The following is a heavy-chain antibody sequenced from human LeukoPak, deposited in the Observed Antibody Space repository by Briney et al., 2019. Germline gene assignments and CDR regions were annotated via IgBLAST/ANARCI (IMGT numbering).Heavy chain of an antibody. J-gene: IGHJ4*02. CDR1: GFTFDDYA. Sequence: GGSLRLSCAASGFTFDDYAMHWVRQAPGKGLEWVSGISWNSGSIGYADSVKGRFTISRDNAKNSLYLQMNGLRAEDTALYYCAKARGRIAVAGTRQYYFDYWGQGTLVTVSS. CDR2: ISWNSGSI. CDR3: AKARGRIAVAGTRQYYFDY. V-gene: IGHV3-9*01. D-gene: IGHD6-19*01.